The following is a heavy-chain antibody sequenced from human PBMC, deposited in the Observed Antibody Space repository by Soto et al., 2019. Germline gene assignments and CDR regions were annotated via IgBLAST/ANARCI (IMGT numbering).Heavy chain of an antibody. CDR3: ARDSSSWYSLYYYYYGMDV. Sequence: ASVKVSCKASGYTFTSYGISWVQQAPGQGLEWMGWISAYNGNTNYAQKLQGRVTMTTDTSTSTAYMELRSLRSDDTAVYYCARDSSSWYSLYYYYYGMDVWGQGTKVTVYS. CDR2: ISAYNGNT. J-gene: IGHJ6*02. D-gene: IGHD6-13*01. V-gene: IGHV1-18*01. CDR1: GYTFTSYG.